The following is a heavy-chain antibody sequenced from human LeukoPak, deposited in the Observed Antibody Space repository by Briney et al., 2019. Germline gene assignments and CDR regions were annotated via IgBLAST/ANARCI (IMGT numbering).Heavy chain of an antibody. J-gene: IGHJ4*02. CDR2: INPNSGGT. CDR3: AREGSIAARPFDY. V-gene: IGHV1-2*06. D-gene: IGHD6-6*01. Sequence: ASVKVSXKASGYTFTGYYMHWVRQAPGQGLEWMGRINPNSGGTNYAQKFQGRVTMTRDTSISTAYMELSRLRSDDTAVYYCAREGSIAARPFDYWGQGTLVTVSS. CDR1: GYTFTGYY.